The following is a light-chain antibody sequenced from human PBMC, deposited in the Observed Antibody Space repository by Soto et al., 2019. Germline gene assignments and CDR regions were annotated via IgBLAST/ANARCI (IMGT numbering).Light chain of an antibody. Sequence: DIQMTQSPSTLSASVGDRVTITCRANQNVNTWLAWYQQKPGEAPKVLIYDASTLKGGVPSRFSGSGSGTEFTLTISSLQPDDFAFYYCQQYSRYSLTFGHGTKVEI. V-gene: IGKV1-5*01. CDR2: DAS. J-gene: IGKJ3*01. CDR1: QNVNTW. CDR3: QQYSRYSLT.